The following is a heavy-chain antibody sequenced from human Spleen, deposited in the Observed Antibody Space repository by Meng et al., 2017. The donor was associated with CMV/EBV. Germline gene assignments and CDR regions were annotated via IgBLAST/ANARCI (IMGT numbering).Heavy chain of an antibody. CDR2: ISYDGSNK. CDR3: ASQSSGSYLDFDY. J-gene: IGHJ4*02. D-gene: IGHD1-26*01. CDR1: GFTFRSYA. Sequence: QVQLVESGGGVVQPGRSLRLSCAASGFTFRSYARHWVRQAPGKGLEWVAVISYDGSNKYYADSVKGRFTISRDNSKNMLYLQMNSLRAEDTAVYYCASQSSGSYLDFDYWGQGTLVTASS. V-gene: IGHV3-30-3*01.